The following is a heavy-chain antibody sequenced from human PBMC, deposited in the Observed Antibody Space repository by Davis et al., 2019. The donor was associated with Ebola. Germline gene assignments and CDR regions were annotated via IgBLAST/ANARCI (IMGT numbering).Heavy chain of an antibody. Sequence: MPSETLSLTCTVSGGSISSSSYYWGWIRQPPGKGLEWIGSIYYSGSTYYNPSLKSRVTISVDTSKNQFSLKLSSVTAADTAVYYCATSANWNYGCFHYWGQGTLVTVSS. V-gene: IGHV4-39*01. CDR2: IYYSGST. CDR1: GGSISSSSYY. CDR3: ATSANWNYGCFHY. J-gene: IGHJ4*02. D-gene: IGHD1-7*01.